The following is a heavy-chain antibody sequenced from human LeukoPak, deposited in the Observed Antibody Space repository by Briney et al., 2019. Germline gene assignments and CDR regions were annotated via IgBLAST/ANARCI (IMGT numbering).Heavy chain of an antibody. CDR1: GFTVSSNY. V-gene: IGHV3-53*01. CDR2: IYSGGST. CDR3: ARVFYGGTRGYFDY. Sequence: GGSLRLSCAASGFTVSSNYMSWVRQAPGKGLEWVSVIYSGGSTYYADSVKGRFTISRDNSKNTLYLQMNSLRAEDTAAYYCARVFYGGTRGYFDYWGQGTLVTVSS. D-gene: IGHD4-23*01. J-gene: IGHJ4*02.